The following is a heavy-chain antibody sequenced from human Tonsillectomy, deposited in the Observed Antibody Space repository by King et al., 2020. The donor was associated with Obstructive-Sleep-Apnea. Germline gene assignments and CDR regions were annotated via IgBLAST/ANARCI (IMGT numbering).Heavy chain of an antibody. CDR2: IWYDGSNK. CDR3: ARVGLRGYYDSSGYYYDYYYYGMDV. J-gene: IGHJ6*02. CDR1: GFTFSSYG. Sequence: VQLVESGGGVVQPGRSLRLSCAASGFTFSSYGMHWVRQAPGKGLEWVAVIWYDGSNKYYADSVKGRFTISRDNSKNTLYLQMNSLRAEDTAVYYCARVGLRGYYDSSGYYYDYYYYGMDVWGQGTTVTVSS. D-gene: IGHD3-22*01. V-gene: IGHV3-33*01.